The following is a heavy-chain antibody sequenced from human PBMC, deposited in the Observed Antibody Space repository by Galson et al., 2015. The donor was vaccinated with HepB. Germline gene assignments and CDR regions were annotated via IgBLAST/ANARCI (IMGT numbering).Heavy chain of an antibody. CDR2: INPKSGGT. V-gene: IGHV1-2*06. D-gene: IGHD3-3*01. CDR1: GSTFTGYY. CDR3: AIAHARQGSVYDFWSGDYYADYLDV. J-gene: IGHJ6*03. Sequence: QSGAEVIKPGESLKIPSTATGSTFTGYYMHWVRQTTGQGPQRMGRINPKSGGTNYAQKFQRRVTMTRDTSISTAYMELSRLRSDDTALYYCAIAHARQGSVYDFWSGDYYADYLDVWGKGTTVTVSS.